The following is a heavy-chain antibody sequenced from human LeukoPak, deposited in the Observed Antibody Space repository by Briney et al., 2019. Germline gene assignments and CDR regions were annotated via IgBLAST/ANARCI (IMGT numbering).Heavy chain of an antibody. Sequence: SETLSLTCTVSGGSISSYYWSWIRQPAGKGLEWIGRFYTSGITKYNPSLKSRVTISVDKSKKQFSLNLSSVTAADTAVYYCARGSGAGYNLYYFDYWGQGTLVTVSS. D-gene: IGHD5-24*01. V-gene: IGHV4-4*07. CDR2: FYTSGIT. CDR3: ARGSGAGYNLYYFDY. J-gene: IGHJ4*02. CDR1: GGSISSYY.